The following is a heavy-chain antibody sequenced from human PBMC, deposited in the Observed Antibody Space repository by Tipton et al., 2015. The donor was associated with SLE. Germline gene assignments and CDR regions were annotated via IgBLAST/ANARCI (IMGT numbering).Heavy chain of an antibody. CDR2: IYYSGST. D-gene: IGHD4-17*01. V-gene: IGHV4-59*11. J-gene: IGHJ2*01. CDR1: GGSISSHY. CDR3: ARVGTTGLLGYFDL. Sequence: LRLSCTVSGGSISSHYWSWIRQPPGKGLEWIGYIYYSGSTNYNPSLKSRVTISVDTSKNQFSLKLSSVTAADTAVYYCARVGTTGLLGYFDLWGRGTLVTVSS.